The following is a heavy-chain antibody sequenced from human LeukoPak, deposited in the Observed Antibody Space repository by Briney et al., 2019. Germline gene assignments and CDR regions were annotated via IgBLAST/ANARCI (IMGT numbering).Heavy chain of an antibody. CDR2: IYYSGNT. J-gene: IGHJ4*02. CDR1: GGSIGSYY. Sequence: SETLSLTCTVSGGSIGSYYWSWIRQPPGEGLKWIGYIYYSGNTNYNPSLKSRVTISVDTSKNQFSLKLRSVTAADTAVYYCARVREGSSWSTFDYWGQGTLVTVSS. CDR3: ARVREGSSWSTFDY. D-gene: IGHD6-13*01. V-gene: IGHV4-59*01.